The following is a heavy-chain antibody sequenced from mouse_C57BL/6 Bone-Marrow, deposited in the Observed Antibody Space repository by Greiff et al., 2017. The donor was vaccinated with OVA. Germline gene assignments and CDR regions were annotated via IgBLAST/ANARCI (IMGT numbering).Heavy chain of an antibody. V-gene: IGHV1-64*01. J-gene: IGHJ3*01. Sequence: QVQLQQSGAELVKPGASVKLSCKASGYTFTSYWMHWVKQRPGQGLEWIGMIHPNSGSTNYNEKFKSKATLTVDKSSSTAYMQLSSLTSEDSAVYYCARGNGYYGRLSYWGQGTLVTVSA. CDR2: IHPNSGST. D-gene: IGHD2-3*01. CDR1: GYTFTSYW. CDR3: ARGNGYYGRLSY.